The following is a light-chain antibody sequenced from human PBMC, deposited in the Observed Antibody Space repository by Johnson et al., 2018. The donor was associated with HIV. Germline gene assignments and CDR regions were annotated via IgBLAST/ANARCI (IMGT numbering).Light chain of an antibody. CDR1: SSNIGSNY. V-gene: IGLV1-51*01. CDR3: GTWDSSLSVYV. J-gene: IGLJ1*01. Sequence: SVLTQPPSVSAAPGQKVTISCSGSSSNIGSNYVSWYQLLPGTAPKLLIYDNTKRPSGIPDRFSGSKSGTSATLGITGLQTGDEADYYCGTWDSSLSVYVFGTGTKVTVL. CDR2: DNT.